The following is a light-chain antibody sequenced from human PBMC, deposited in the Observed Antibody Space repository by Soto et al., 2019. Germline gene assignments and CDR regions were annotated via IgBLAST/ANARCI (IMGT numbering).Light chain of an antibody. J-gene: IGKJ4*01. CDR3: QMDNSPPLA. V-gene: IGKV1-27*01. CDR2: AAS. CDR1: QGISNY. Sequence: KWSSSGPACVLDVVSMGLLASQGISNYLAWYQQKPGKVPKLLIYAASTLQSGVPSRFSGRGSGTYFTLTISSLQPEDVATQYRQMDNSPPLAFGGGTKVDIK.